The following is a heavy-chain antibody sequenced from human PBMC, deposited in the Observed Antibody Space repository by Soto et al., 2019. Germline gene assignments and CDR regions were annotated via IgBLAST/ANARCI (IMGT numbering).Heavy chain of an antibody. Sequence: PSETLSLTCTVSGASISGFYWSWIWKSAGKGLEWIGRIYATGTTDYNPSLKSRVMMSVDTSKKQFSLKLRSVTAADTAVYYCVRDGTKTLRDWFDPRGQGISVTVSS. CDR2: IYATGTT. D-gene: IGHD1-1*01. CDR3: VRDGTKTLRDWFDP. J-gene: IGHJ5*02. CDR1: GASISGFY. V-gene: IGHV4-4*07.